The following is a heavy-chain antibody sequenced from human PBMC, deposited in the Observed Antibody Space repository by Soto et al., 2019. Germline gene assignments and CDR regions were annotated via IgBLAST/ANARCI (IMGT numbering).Heavy chain of an antibody. CDR2: ISSSSSYI. J-gene: IGHJ6*02. CDR1: GFTFSSYS. CDR3: ARGPAAGNYYYYGMDV. Sequence: GGSLRLSCAASGFTFSSYSMNWVRQAPGKGLEWVSSISSSSSYIYYADSVKGRFTISRDNAKNSLYLQMNSLRAEDTAVYYCARGPAAGNYYYYGMDVWGQGTTVTVPS. V-gene: IGHV3-21*01. D-gene: IGHD6-13*01.